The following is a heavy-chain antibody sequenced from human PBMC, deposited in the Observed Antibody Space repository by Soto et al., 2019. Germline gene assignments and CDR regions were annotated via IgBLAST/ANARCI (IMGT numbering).Heavy chain of an antibody. D-gene: IGHD3-10*01. J-gene: IGHJ4*02. V-gene: IGHV3-33*01. CDR3: ARSLSISMLRGGQFAY. CDR2: IWFAGSDK. CDR1: GFTFSNYG. Sequence: QVQLVESGGGVVQPGKSLRLSCAASGFTFSNYGMHWVRQAPGKGLEWVALIWFAGSDKYYADSVKGRFTISRDNSKNTLDLQMNSLRAEDTAVYYCARSLSISMLRGGQFAYWGQGTLVTVSS.